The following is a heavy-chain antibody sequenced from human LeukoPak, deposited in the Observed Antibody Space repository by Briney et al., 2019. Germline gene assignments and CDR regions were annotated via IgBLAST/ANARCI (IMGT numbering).Heavy chain of an antibody. J-gene: IGHJ5*02. Sequence: SETLSLTCIVSGGSVSSGGSCWNWIRQPPGKGLEWLGYIYYSGNTNYNPSLKSRVTISLDTSKNQFSLKLNSVTAADTAVYYCARHYGPWGQGTLVTVSS. CDR3: ARHYGP. V-gene: IGHV4-61*08. CDR1: GGSVSSGGSC. CDR2: IYYSGNT. D-gene: IGHD3-16*01.